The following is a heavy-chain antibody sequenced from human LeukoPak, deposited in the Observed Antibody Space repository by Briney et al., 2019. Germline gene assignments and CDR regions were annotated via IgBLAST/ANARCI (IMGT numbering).Heavy chain of an antibody. CDR1: GGSMSGYH. J-gene: IGHJ6*03. V-gene: IGHV4-59*01. Sequence: SETLSLTCTVAGGSMSGYHWSWLRQTPGKGLEWIGHIYYSGTTYYNPSLKSRVTISIEMSENQFSLNLSSVTAADTAVYYCARYEEFGRNHHYLDAWGKGTTVTVSS. CDR3: ARYEEFGRNHHYLDA. CDR2: IYYSGTT. D-gene: IGHD1-14*01.